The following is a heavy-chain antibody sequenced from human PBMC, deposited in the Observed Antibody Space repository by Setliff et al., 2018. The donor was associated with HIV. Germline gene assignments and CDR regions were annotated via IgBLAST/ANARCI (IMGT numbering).Heavy chain of an antibody. J-gene: IGHJ2*01. V-gene: IGHV4-30-4*08. D-gene: IGHD3-10*01. Sequence: KPSETLSLTCTVSGGSTDSGSYYWAWIRQPPGKGLEWIGYIYNSGSTYYEPSLRGRVTISIDKNQFSLKLNSVTAADTAVYYCARETNASGSLTAYWYFDLWGRGTLVTVSS. CDR1: GGSTDSGSYY. CDR3: ARETNASGSLTAYWYFDL. CDR2: IYNSGST.